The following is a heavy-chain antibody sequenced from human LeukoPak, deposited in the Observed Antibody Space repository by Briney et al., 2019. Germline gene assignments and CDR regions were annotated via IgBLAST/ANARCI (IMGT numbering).Heavy chain of an antibody. CDR1: GGTFSSYA. CDR2: NIPIFGTA. Sequence: SVKVSCKASGGTFSSYAISWVRQAPGQGLEWMGGNIPIFGTANYAQKFQGRVTITTDESTSTAYMELSSLRSEDTAVYYCARQTLEYYYDSSGYRFDYWGQGTLVTVSS. J-gene: IGHJ4*02. CDR3: ARQTLEYYYDSSGYRFDY. D-gene: IGHD3-22*01. V-gene: IGHV1-69*05.